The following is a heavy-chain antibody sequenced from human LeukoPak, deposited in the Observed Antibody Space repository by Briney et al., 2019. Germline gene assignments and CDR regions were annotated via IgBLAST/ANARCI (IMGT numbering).Heavy chain of an antibody. D-gene: IGHD4-17*01. J-gene: IGHJ4*02. Sequence: SQTLSLTCTVSGGSISSGSYYWSWIRQPAGKGLEWIGRIYTSGSTNYNPSLKSRVTMSVDTSKNQFSMKLSSVTAADTAVYYCARDETTPLPGAYWGQGTLVTVSS. V-gene: IGHV4-61*02. CDR2: IYTSGST. CDR3: ARDETTPLPGAY. CDR1: GGSISSGSYY.